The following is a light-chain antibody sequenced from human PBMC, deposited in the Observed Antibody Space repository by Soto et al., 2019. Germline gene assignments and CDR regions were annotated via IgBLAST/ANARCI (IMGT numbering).Light chain of an antibody. V-gene: IGKV3-11*01. CDR2: GAS. CDR3: QQRSNWPPIT. Sequence: SQSVHNFLAWYQQRPGQAPRLLIYGASNRAAGIPARFSGSGSGTDFTLTISSLEPEDFAVYYCQQRSNWPPITFGQGTRLEI. CDR1: QSVHNF. J-gene: IGKJ5*01.